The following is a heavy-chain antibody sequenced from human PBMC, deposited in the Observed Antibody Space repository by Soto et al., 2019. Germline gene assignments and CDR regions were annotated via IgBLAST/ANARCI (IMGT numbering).Heavy chain of an antibody. CDR1: GYTFNEYY. CDR2: INPNSGGT. D-gene: IGHD3-10*01. Sequence: QVQLVQSGAEVKKPGASVKVSCKTSGYTFNEYYIHWMRQVPGQGPEWMGWINPNSGGTKFAKKFKGGITMTGDTSISTAYMELSRLSSDDTAVYYCARRLGGGGDYFYGMDVWGQGTAVTVSS. CDR3: ARRLGGGGDYFYGMDV. J-gene: IGHJ6*02. V-gene: IGHV1-2*02.